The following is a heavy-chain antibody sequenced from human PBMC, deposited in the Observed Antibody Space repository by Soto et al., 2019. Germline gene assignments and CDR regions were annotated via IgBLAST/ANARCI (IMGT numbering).Heavy chain of an antibody. J-gene: IGHJ5*02. Sequence: KPSETLSLTCTVSGGSISSSSYYWGWIRQPPGKGLEWIGSIYCSGSTYYNPSLKSRVTISVDTSKNQFSLKLSSVTAADTAVYYCATQYYDFWSGYYGAWFDPWGQGTLVTVSS. CDR2: IYCSGST. D-gene: IGHD3-3*01. V-gene: IGHV4-39*01. CDR1: GGSISSSSYY. CDR3: ATQYYDFWSGYYGAWFDP.